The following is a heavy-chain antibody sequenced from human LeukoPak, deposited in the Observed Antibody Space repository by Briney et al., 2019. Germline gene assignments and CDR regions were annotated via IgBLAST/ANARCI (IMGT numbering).Heavy chain of an antibody. Sequence: GESLRLSCAASGFTFDDYAMHWVRQAPGKGLEWVSGISWNSGSIGYADSVKGRFTISRDNAKNSLYLQMNSLRAEDTALYYCANHVGYWGQGTLVTVSS. CDR3: ANHVGY. J-gene: IGHJ4*02. CDR1: GFTFDDYA. V-gene: IGHV3-9*01. CDR2: ISWNSGSI.